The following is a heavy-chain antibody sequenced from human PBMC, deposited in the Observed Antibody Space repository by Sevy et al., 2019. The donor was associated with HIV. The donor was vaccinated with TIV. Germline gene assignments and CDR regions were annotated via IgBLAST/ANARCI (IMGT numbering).Heavy chain of an antibody. Sequence: ASVKVSCKASGYTFTSYGISWVRQAPGQGLEWMGWISAYNGNTNYAQKLQGRVTMTTDTSTSTAYMELRSLRSDDTAVYYCARVPIQLWLRVFGDGAFDIWGQGTMVTVSS. CDR3: ARVPIQLWLRVFGDGAFDI. CDR1: GYTFTSYG. CDR2: ISAYNGNT. D-gene: IGHD5-18*01. V-gene: IGHV1-18*01. J-gene: IGHJ3*02.